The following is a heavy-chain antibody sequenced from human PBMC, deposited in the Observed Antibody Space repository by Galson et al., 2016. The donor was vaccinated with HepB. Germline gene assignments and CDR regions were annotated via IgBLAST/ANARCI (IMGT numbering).Heavy chain of an antibody. CDR3: VRDRRLQGLDY. V-gene: IGHV1-18*04. J-gene: IGHJ4*02. D-gene: IGHD5-24*01. Sequence: SVKVSCKASGYTFTSYGISWVRQAPGQGLEWMGWISGYNGDTIYAQRLQGRVTMTTDTSTSTAYMELRSLRSDDTAIYYCVRDRRLQGLDYWGQGILVTVSS. CDR1: GYTFTSYG. CDR2: ISGYNGDT.